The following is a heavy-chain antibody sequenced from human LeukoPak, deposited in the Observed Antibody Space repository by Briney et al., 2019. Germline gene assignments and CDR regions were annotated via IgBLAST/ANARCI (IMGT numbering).Heavy chain of an antibody. CDR1: GGSFSGYY. J-gene: IGHJ5*02. CDR3: ARGYQLLWGGWFDP. D-gene: IGHD2-2*01. CDR2: INHSGST. V-gene: IGHV4-34*01. Sequence: SETLSFTCAVYGGSFSGYYWSWIRQPPGKGLEWIGEINHSGSTNYNPSLKSRVTISVDTSKNQFSLKLSSVTAADTAVYYCARGYQLLWGGWFDPWGQGTLVTVSS.